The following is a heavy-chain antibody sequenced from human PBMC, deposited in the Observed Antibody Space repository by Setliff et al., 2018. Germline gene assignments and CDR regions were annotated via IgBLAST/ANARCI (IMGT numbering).Heavy chain of an antibody. J-gene: IGHJ4*02. CDR1: GYSFSSNA. V-gene: IGHV1-3*01. CDR3: ARMSTSGPHYDY. Sequence: GASVKVSFKASGYSFSSNAFHWVRQAPGQTLEWMGWIHAGSSNTLYSQRFQDRITISRDTSATTVHMELSSLRSDGTAVYYCARMSTSGPHYDYWGQGTLVTVSS. CDR2: IHAGSSNT. D-gene: IGHD2-8*02.